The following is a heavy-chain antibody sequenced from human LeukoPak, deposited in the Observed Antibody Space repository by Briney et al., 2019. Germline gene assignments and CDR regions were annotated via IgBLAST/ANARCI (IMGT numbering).Heavy chain of an antibody. V-gene: IGHV3-11*04. CDR1: GFTFSDYN. D-gene: IGHD3-22*01. CDR2: ISRSGSTK. J-gene: IGHJ4*02. Sequence: PGGSLRLSCAASGFTFSDYNMRWIRQAPGKGLEWVSSISRSGSTKYYADSVKGRFTISRDNAKNSLYLQMNSLRAEDTAVYYCARSWSDYYDSSGYPYWGQGTLVTVSS. CDR3: ARSWSDYYDSSGYPY.